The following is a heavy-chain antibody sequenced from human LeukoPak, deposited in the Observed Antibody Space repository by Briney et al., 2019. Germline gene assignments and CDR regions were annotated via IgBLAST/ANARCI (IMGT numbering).Heavy chain of an antibody. Sequence: PSETLSLTCTVSGVSIRSTSYYWGWIRQPPGKGLEWIGSIYFSGNTYYNPSLETRVTISIDTSKNQFSLKLTSVTAADTAIFYCASGYFVHTFDFWGQGTLGTVSS. CDR1: GVSIRSTSYY. V-gene: IGHV4-39*01. CDR2: IYFSGNT. J-gene: IGHJ4*02. CDR3: ASGYFVHTFDF. D-gene: IGHD2-2*03.